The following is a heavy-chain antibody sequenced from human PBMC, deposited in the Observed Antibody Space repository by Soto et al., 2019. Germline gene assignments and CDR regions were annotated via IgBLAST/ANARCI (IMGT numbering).Heavy chain of an antibody. J-gene: IGHJ3*02. CDR3: ANLIYGDEDI. D-gene: IGHD4-17*01. CDR2: INHSGST. Sequence: KPSETLSLTCAVYGGSFSGYYWSWIRQPPGKGLEWIGEINHSGSTNYNPSLKSRVTISVDTSKNQFSLKLTSVTAADTAVYYCANLIYGDEDIWGQGTMVTVSS. CDR1: GGSFSGYY. V-gene: IGHV4-34*01.